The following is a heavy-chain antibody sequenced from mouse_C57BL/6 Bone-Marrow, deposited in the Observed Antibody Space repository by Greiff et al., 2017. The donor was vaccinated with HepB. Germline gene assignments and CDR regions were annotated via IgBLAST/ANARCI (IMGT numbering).Heavy chain of an antibody. Sequence: QVQLQQPGAELVKPGASVKLSCKASGYTFTSYWMQWVKQRPGQGLEWIGEIDPSDSYTNYNQKFKGKATLTVDTSSSTAYMQISSLTSEDSAVYYCARWLLFYWYFDVWGTGTTVTVSS. CDR3: ARWLLFYWYFDV. CDR1: GYTFTSYW. D-gene: IGHD2-3*01. J-gene: IGHJ1*03. V-gene: IGHV1-50*01. CDR2: IDPSDSYT.